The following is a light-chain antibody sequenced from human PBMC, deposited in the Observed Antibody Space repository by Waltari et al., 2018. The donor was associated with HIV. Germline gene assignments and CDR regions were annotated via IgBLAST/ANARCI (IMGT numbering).Light chain of an antibody. CDR1: GSDVGGYNL. CDR3: CAYAGSTTYVI. Sequence: QSALTQPASVSGSPGQSLTISCTGTGSDVGGYNLVSWYQQHPGKAPKLMIYEVSKRPSGVSNRFSGSKSGNTASLTISGLQAEDEADYYCCAYAGSTTYVIFGGGTKLTVL. CDR2: EVS. V-gene: IGLV2-23*02. J-gene: IGLJ2*01.